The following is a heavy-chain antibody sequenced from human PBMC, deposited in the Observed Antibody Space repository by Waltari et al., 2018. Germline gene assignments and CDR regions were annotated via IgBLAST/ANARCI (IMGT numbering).Heavy chain of an antibody. CDR1: GYTFTSSY. CDR2: INPSGGST. V-gene: IGHV1-46*01. D-gene: IGHD2-15*01. J-gene: IGHJ5*02. Sequence: QVQLVQSGAEVKKPGASVKVSCEASGYTFTSSYMPWVRQSPGPGLEWMGIINPSGGSTSYAQKFQGRVTMTRDTSTSTVYMELSSLRSEDTAVYYCARGAPPLAATHSSNWFDPWGQGTLVTVSS. CDR3: ARGAPPLAATHSSNWFDP.